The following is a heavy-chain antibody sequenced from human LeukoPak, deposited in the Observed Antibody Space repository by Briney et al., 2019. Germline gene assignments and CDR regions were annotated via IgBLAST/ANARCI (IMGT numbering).Heavy chain of an antibody. CDR3: ARVGVTMVRSYYYYYMDV. CDR1: GGSISSYY. J-gene: IGHJ6*03. D-gene: IGHD3-10*01. V-gene: IGHV4-4*07. CDR2: IYTSGST. Sequence: SETLSLTCTVSGGSISSYYWSWIRQPAGKGLEWIGRIYTSGSTNYNPSLKSRVTMSVDTSKNQFSLKLSSVTAADTAVYYCARVGVTMVRSYYYYYMDVWGKGTTVTISS.